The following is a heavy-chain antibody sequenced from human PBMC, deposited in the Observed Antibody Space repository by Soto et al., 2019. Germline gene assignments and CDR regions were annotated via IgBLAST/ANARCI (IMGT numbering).Heavy chain of an antibody. J-gene: IGHJ5*02. CDR3: ARLLWSYSNCFDP. V-gene: IGHV4-59*08. D-gene: IGHD3-10*01. CDR1: GGSIRSYY. CDR2: IYYSGST. Sequence: SETLSLTCTVSGGSIRSYYWTWIRQPPGKGLEWIGYIYYSGSTSYNPSLKSRVTISVDTSKNQFSLKLSSVTAADTAVYYCARLLWSYSNCFDPWGQGTLVTVSS.